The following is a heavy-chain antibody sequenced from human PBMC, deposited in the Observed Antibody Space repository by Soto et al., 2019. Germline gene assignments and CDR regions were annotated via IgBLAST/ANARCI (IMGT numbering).Heavy chain of an antibody. CDR3: ARELMVRGVRDYYYMDA. J-gene: IGHJ6*03. CDR2: IYYSGST. CDR1: GGSISSYY. Sequence: PSETLSLTCTVSGGSISSYYWSWIRQPPGKGLEWIGYIYYSGSTNYNPSLKSRVTISVDTSKNQLSLKLSSVTAADTAVYYCARELMVRGVRDYYYMDAWGKGTTVTVSS. D-gene: IGHD3-10*01. V-gene: IGHV4-59*01.